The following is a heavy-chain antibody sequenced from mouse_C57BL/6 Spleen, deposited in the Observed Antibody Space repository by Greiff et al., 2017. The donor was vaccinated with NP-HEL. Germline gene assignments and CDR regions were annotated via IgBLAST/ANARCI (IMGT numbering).Heavy chain of an antibody. J-gene: IGHJ2*01. Sequence: VHVKQSGPELVKPGASVKMSCKASGYTFTDYNMHWVKQSHGKSLEWIGYINPNNGGTSYNQKFKGKATLTVNKSSSTAYMKLRSLTSEDSAVYYCARYGTWDYWGQGTTLTVSS. V-gene: IGHV1-22*01. CDR2: INPNNGGT. CDR1: GYTFTDYN. D-gene: IGHD1-1*01. CDR3: ARYGTWDY.